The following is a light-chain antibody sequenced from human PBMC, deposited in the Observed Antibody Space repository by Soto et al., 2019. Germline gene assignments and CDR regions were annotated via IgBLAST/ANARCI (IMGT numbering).Light chain of an antibody. V-gene: IGLV1-40*01. CDR2: GNN. J-gene: IGLJ3*02. CDR3: QSFDSSPSAWV. Sequence: QSVLTQPPSVSGAPGQRVTVSCPGISSNIGAGYDVHWYQQLPGTAPKLLIYGNNNRPSGVPDRFSGSKSGTSASLAITGLQAEDEADYFCQSFDSSPSAWVFGGGTKLTVL. CDR1: SSNIGAGYD.